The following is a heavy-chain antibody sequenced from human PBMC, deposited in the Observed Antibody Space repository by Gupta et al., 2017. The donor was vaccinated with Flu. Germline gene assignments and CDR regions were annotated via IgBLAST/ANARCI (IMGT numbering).Heavy chain of an antibody. CDR2: ISSSSSVI. CDR1: GFTFSSYS. CDR3: ARRGDSSGLVYDY. D-gene: IGHD3-22*01. V-gene: IGHV3-21*01. Sequence: EVQLVESGGGLVKPGGSLTLSCAASGFTFSSYSMNWVRQAPGKGLEWVSSISSSSSVIYYADSVKGRFTISRDNAKNSLYLQMNSLRAEDTAVYYCARRGDSSGLVYDYWGQGTLVTVSS. J-gene: IGHJ4*02.